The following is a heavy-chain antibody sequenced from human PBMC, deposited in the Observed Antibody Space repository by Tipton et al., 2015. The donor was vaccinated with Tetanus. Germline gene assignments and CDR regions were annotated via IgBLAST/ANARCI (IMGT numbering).Heavy chain of an antibody. CDR3: ARIGWPENNKPGFDI. D-gene: IGHD1/OR15-1a*01. J-gene: IGHJ3*02. CDR1: GGSISSSNYY. V-gene: IGHV4-39*07. Sequence: TLSLTCTVSGGSISSSNYYWGWIRQPPGKGLEWIGRIYYSGSTSYNPSLRSRGTISIDTSRNQFSLQLSSVTAADTAVYYCARIGWPENNKPGFDIWGQGTMVTVSS. CDR2: IYYSGST.